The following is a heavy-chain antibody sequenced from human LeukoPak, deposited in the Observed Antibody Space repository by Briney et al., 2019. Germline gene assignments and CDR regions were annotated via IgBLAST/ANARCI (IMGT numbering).Heavy chain of an antibody. D-gene: IGHD1-26*01. V-gene: IGHV3-21*01. CDR2: ISSTSSYI. CDR3: ARVMGAHSQGFHY. Sequence: SLRLSCAAAGFPFSTHSINWVRQAPGKWLEWDSYISSTSSYIYYAASAKRRFTISRDTAKNSLYLQMTRLSAEDTDVYYCARVMGAHSQGFHYWGQGKLVTVSS. J-gene: IGHJ4*02. CDR1: GFPFSTHS.